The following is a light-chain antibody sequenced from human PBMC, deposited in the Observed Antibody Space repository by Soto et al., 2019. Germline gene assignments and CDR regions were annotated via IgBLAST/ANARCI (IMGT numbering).Light chain of an antibody. V-gene: IGKV3-11*01. CDR1: QSVSRY. CDR2: DAS. Sequence: ETVLTQSPATLSLSPGEGATLSCRASQSVSRYLAWYQQKPGQAPRLLIYDASNRATGIPARFSGSGSRTDFTLSSSSLEPDDFALYYCPRRKRWAPGAAFGGGTTVEIK. J-gene: IGKJ4*01. CDR3: PRRKRWAPGAA.